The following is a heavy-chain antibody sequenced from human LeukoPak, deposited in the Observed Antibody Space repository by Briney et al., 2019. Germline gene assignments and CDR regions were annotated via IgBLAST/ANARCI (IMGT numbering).Heavy chain of an antibody. Sequence: PGGSLRLSCAASGFTVSSNYMSWVRQAPGKGLEWVSVIYSGGSTYYADSVKGRFTISRDNSKNTLYLQMNSLRAEDTAVYYCAKRAKDIVATSGYYYYYYYMDVWGKGTMVTISS. CDR1: GFTVSSNY. CDR3: AKRAKDIVATSGYYYYYYYMDV. D-gene: IGHD5-12*01. J-gene: IGHJ6*03. V-gene: IGHV3-66*04. CDR2: IYSGGST.